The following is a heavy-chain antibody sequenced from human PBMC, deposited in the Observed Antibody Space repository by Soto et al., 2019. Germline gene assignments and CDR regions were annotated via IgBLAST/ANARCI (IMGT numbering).Heavy chain of an antibody. CDR1: GYTVTSHD. D-gene: IGHD3-16*01. CDR3: ASDMSTT. Sequence: QVQLVQSGAEVKKPGASVKVSCKASGYTVTSHDINWMRQTTGQGLEWMGWMNPNSGHTNSAQKFQGRVTMTRDTSINTAYMELNNLRSEDTAIYYCASDMSTTWGQGTLVTVSS. CDR2: MNPNSGHT. J-gene: IGHJ5*02. V-gene: IGHV1-8*01.